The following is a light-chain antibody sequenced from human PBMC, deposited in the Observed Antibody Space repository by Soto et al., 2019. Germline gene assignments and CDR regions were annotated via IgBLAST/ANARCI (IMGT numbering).Light chain of an antibody. CDR2: GAS. J-gene: IGKJ2*01. CDR1: QSVSSSH. CDR3: QQYGSSLYT. Sequence: EIVLTQSPGTLSLSPGERATLSCRASQSVSSSHLAWYQQKPGQAPRLLIYGASSRATGIPDRFSGSGSGTDFTLTITRLEPEDFAVYYCQQYGSSLYTFGQGTKLEIK. V-gene: IGKV3-20*01.